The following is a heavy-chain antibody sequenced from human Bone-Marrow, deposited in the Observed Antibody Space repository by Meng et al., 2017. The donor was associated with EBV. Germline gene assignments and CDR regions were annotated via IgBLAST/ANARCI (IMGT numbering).Heavy chain of an antibody. Sequence: QVQLVQSGAELKKPXXSVKVSCKASGYTFTNYAMHWVRLAPGQRLEWMGWINVVNGNTKYSHKFQDRVTISRDTSANTVYMELNSLTSEDTTVYYCARLPGLDYWGPGTRVTVSS. CDR3: ARLPGLDY. CDR2: INVVNGNT. V-gene: IGHV1-3*01. J-gene: IGHJ4*02. CDR1: GYTFTNYA. D-gene: IGHD3-10*01.